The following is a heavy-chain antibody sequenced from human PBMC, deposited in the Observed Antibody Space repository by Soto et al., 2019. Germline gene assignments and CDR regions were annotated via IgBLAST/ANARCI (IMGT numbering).Heavy chain of an antibody. CDR2: ISGSGGST. CDR3: AKGNFGYSYGYSDYFDY. CDR1: GVTFSSYA. V-gene: IGHV3-23*01. J-gene: IGHJ4*02. Sequence: EVQLLESGGGLGQPGGSLRLTCAASGVTFSSYAMSWVRQAPGKGLEWVSAISGSGGSTYHADSVKGRFTISRDNSKNTLYLQMNSLRAEDTAIYYCAKGNFGYSYGYSDYFDYWGQGTLVTVSS. D-gene: IGHD5-18*01.